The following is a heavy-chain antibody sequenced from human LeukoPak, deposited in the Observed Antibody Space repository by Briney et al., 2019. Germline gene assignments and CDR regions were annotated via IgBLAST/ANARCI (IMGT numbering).Heavy chain of an antibody. J-gene: IGHJ4*02. V-gene: IGHV4-30-2*02. CDR2: IYHSGST. D-gene: IGHD6-6*01. CDR3: ARGVEQLGPGGFDY. Sequence: PSQTLSLTCTVSGGPISSGDYYWSWIRQPPGKGLEWIGYIYHSGSTYYNPSLRSRVTISVDTSKNQFSLKLSSVTAADTAVYYCARGVEQLGPGGFDYWGQGTLVTVSS. CDR1: GGPISSGDYY.